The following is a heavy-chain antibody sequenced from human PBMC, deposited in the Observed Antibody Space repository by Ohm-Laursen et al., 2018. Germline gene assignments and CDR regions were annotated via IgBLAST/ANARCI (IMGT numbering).Heavy chain of an antibody. CDR1: GYTFTGYY. CDR3: VRDLTAAAEFDY. V-gene: IGHV1-2*02. CDR2: INANSGDT. D-gene: IGHD2-15*01. Sequence: SVKVSCKASGYTFTGYYMHWVRQAPGQGLEWMGWINANSGDTRYAQKFQGRVTMTRDTSISTAYMELSRLRSDDTAVYYCVRDLTAAAEFDYWGQGTLVTVSS. J-gene: IGHJ4*02.